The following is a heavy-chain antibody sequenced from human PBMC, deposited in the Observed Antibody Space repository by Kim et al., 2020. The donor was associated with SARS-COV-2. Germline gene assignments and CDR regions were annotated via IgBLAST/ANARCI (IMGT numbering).Heavy chain of an antibody. CDR3: ASWATWRATVTPDY. J-gene: IGHJ4*02. CDR2: IYYSGST. Sequence: SETLSLTCTVSGGSISSGGYYWSWIRQHPGKGLEWIGYIYYSGSTYYNPSLKSRVTISVDTSKNQFSLKLSSVTAADTAVYYCASWATWRATVTPDYWGQGTLVTVSS. D-gene: IGHD4-17*01. CDR1: GGSISSGGYY. V-gene: IGHV4-31*03.